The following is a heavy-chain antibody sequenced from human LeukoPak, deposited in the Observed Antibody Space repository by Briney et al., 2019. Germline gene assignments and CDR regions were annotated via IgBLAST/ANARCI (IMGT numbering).Heavy chain of an antibody. V-gene: IGHV3-7*01. Sequence: GGSLRLSCAASGFTFSNAWMSWVRQAPGKGLEWVANIKQDGSEKYYVDSVKGRFTISRDNAKNSLYLQMNSLRAEDTAVYYCVRDRAMVTGFDYWGQGSLVTVS. D-gene: IGHD5-18*01. CDR1: GFTFSNAW. CDR2: IKQDGSEK. J-gene: IGHJ4*02. CDR3: VRDRAMVTGFDY.